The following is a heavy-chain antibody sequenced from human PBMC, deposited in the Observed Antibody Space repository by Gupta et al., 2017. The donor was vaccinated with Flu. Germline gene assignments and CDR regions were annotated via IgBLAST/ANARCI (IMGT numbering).Heavy chain of an antibody. CDR2: IGGGGGST. CDR3: AKGNYDYVWGSYRLGWYGMDV. V-gene: IGHV3-23*01. D-gene: IGHD3-16*02. Sequence: EVQLLESGGGLVQHGGSLRLSCAASGFTFSSYAMSWVRQAPGKGLEWVSAIGGGGGSTYYADSVKGRFTSSRDNSKNTLYLQMNSLRAEDTAVYYCAKGNYDYVWGSYRLGWYGMDVWGQGTTVTVSS. CDR1: GFTFSSYA. J-gene: IGHJ6*02.